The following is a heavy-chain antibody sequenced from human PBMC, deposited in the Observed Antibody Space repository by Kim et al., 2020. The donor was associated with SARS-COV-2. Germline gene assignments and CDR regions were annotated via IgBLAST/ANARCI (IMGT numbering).Heavy chain of an antibody. D-gene: IGHD1-26*01. Sequence: ASVKVSCKASGYTFTAYYMQWVRQAPGQGLEWMGRINPNSGGTNYAQKFQGRVTMTRDTSISTAYMELSWVRSDDTAVYYCAREASGSYYVLDYWGRGTL. CDR3: AREASGSYYVLDY. CDR1: GYTFTAYY. V-gene: IGHV1-2*06. J-gene: IGHJ4*02. CDR2: INPNSGGT.